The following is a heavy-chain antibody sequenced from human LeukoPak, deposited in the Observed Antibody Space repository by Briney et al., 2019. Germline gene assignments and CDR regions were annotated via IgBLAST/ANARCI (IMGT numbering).Heavy chain of an antibody. Sequence: ASVKVSCKASGYTFTGYYMHWVRQAPGQGLEWMGWINPNSGGTNYAQKFQGRVTMTRDTSISTAYMELSRLRSDDTAVYYCARDQRGTYYYDSSGYYPGAFDIWGQGTVVTVSS. CDR3: ARDQRGTYYYDSSGYYPGAFDI. J-gene: IGHJ3*02. CDR2: INPNSGGT. V-gene: IGHV1-2*02. CDR1: GYTFTGYY. D-gene: IGHD3-22*01.